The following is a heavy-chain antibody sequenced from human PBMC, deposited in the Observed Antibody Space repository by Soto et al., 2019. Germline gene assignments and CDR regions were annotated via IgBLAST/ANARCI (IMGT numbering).Heavy chain of an antibody. D-gene: IGHD2-15*01. CDR3: AREVGRYCTGGSCLVDY. J-gene: IGHJ4*02. Sequence: NPSETLSLTCTVSGGSISSSSYYWGWIRQPPGKGLEWIGSIYYSGNTYYTPSLKSRVTISVDTSKNQFSLKLSSVTAADTAVYYCAREVGRYCTGGSCLVDYWGQGTLVTVSS. V-gene: IGHV4-39*02. CDR1: GGSISSSSYY. CDR2: IYYSGNT.